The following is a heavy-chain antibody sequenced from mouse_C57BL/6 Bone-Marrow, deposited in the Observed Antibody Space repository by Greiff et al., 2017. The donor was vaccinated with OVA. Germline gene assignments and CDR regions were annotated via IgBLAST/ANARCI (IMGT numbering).Heavy chain of an antibody. CDR1: GFTFSDYG. CDR3: ARGGYYDY. J-gene: IGHJ2*01. Sequence: EVKLVESGGGLVKPGGSLKLSCAASGFTFSDYGMHWVRQAPEKGLEWVAYISSGSSTIYYADTVKGRFTISRDNAKTTLFLQMTSLRSDDTAMYYCARGGYYDYWGQGTTLTVSS. CDR2: ISSGSSTI. V-gene: IGHV5-17*01.